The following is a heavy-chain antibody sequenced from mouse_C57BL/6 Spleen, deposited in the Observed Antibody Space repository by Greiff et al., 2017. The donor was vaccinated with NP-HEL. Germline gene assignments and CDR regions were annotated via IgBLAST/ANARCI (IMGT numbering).Heavy chain of an antibody. V-gene: IGHV1-55*01. CDR3: AGAGSSYVNAMDY. D-gene: IGHD1-1*01. CDR2: IYPGSGST. J-gene: IGHJ4*01. Sequence: QVQLQQSGAELVKPGASVKMSCKASGYTFTSYWITWVKQRPGQGLEWIGDIYPGSGSTNYNEKFKSKATLTVDTSSSTAYMQLSSLTSEDSAVYYCAGAGSSYVNAMDYWGQGTPVTVSS. CDR1: GYTFTSYW.